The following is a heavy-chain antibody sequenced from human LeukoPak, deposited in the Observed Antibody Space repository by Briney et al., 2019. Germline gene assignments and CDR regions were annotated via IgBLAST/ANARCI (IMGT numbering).Heavy chain of an antibody. J-gene: IGHJ3*02. CDR2: VYLSDSDT. V-gene: IGHV5-51*01. D-gene: IGHD3-22*01. Sequence: GESLKISCKGSGYSFTNYWIGWVRQMPGKGLEWMGIVYLSDSDTRYSPSFQGQVTISADKSISTAYLQWSSLKASDTAMYYCVRHDYFDSRGYYYKELDIWGQGTMVTVSS. CDR1: GYSFTNYW. CDR3: VRHDYFDSRGYYYKELDI.